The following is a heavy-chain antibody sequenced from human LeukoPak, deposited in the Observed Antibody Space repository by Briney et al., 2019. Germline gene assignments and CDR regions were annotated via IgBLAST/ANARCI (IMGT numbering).Heavy chain of an antibody. CDR3: ARDKVGYYYYMDV. CDR2: INPNSGGT. Sequence: ASVKVSCKASGGTFSSYAISWVRQAPGQGLEWMGWINPNSGGTNYAQKFQGRVTMTRDTSISTAYMELSRLRSDDTAVYYCARDKVGYYYYMDVWGKGTTVTVSS. CDR1: GGTFSSYA. V-gene: IGHV1-2*02. D-gene: IGHD1-26*01. J-gene: IGHJ6*03.